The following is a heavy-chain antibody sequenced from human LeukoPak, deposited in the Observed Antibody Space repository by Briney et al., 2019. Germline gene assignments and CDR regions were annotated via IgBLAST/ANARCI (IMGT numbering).Heavy chain of an antibody. V-gene: IGHV3-73*01. CDR3: TRHFPQVRDY. D-gene: IGHD5-24*01. J-gene: IGHJ4*02. CDR2: IRSKANSYAT. Sequence: GGSLRLSCAASGFTFSGSAMHWVRQASGKGLEWVGRIRSKANSYATAYAASVKSRFTISRDDSKNTAYLQMNSLKTEDTAVYYCTRHFPQVRDYWGQGTLVTVSS. CDR1: GFTFSGSA.